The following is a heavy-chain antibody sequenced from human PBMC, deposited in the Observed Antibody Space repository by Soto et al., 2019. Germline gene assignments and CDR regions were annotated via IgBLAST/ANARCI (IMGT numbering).Heavy chain of an antibody. CDR2: IGGRGTSS. D-gene: IGHD3-22*01. CDR3: AKSRYADSSGDYYDF. CDR1: VFTFSNYA. V-gene: IGHV3-23*01. J-gene: IGHJ4*02. Sequence: GALRVSGAASVFTFSNYAMSWVRQAPGKGPEWVSGIGGRGTSSYYADSVKGRFAISRDNSYNTLFLQLHSLRAEDTAVYYCAKSRYADSSGDYYDFWGQGTRVTVSS.